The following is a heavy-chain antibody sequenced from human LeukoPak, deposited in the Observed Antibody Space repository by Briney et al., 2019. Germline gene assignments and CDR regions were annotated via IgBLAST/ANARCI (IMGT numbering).Heavy chain of an antibody. V-gene: IGHV1-18*04. D-gene: IGHD3-22*01. J-gene: IGHJ5*02. CDR3: ARVEIVVVITKSSWFDP. CDR1: GYTFTGYY. CDR2: ISAYNGNT. Sequence: GASVKVSCKASGYTFTGYYMHWVRQAPGQGLEWMGWISAYNGNTNYAQKLQGRVTMTTDTSTSTAYMELRSLRSDDTAVYYCARVEIVVVITKSSWFDPWGQGTLVTVSS.